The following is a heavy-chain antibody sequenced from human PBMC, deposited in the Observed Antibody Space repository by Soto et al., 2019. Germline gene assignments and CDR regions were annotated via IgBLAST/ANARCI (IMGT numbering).Heavy chain of an antibody. CDR3: AKGYCSGGSCYSIDWFDP. J-gene: IGHJ5*02. CDR1: GFTFSSYA. CDR2: ISGSGGST. D-gene: IGHD2-15*01. V-gene: IGHV3-23*01. Sequence: GSLRLSCAASGFTFSSYAMSWVRQAPGKGLEWVSAISGSGGSTYYADSVKGRFTISRDNSKNTLYLQMNSLRAEDTAVYYCAKGYCSGGSCYSIDWFDPWGQGTLVTVSS.